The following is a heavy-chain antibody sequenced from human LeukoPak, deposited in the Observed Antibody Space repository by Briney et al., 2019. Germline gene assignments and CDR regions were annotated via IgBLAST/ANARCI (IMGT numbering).Heavy chain of an antibody. CDR3: ARELAAAGSFGY. CDR2: IYYSGST. J-gene: IGHJ4*02. Sequence: PSETLSLTCTVSGGSISSGDYYWSWIRQPPGKGLEWIGYIYYSGSTYYNPSLKSRVTISVDTSKNQFSLKLSSVTAADTAVYYCARELAAAGSFGYWGQGTLVTVSS. V-gene: IGHV4-30-4*08. CDR1: GGSISSGDYY. D-gene: IGHD6-13*01.